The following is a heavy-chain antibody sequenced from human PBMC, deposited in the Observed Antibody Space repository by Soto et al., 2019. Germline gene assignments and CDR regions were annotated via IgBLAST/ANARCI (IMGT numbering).Heavy chain of an antibody. CDR1: GGSISSYY. CDR3: ARHGNVIYGDYESYYYMDV. J-gene: IGHJ6*03. CDR2: IYYSGST. V-gene: IGHV4-59*08. D-gene: IGHD4-17*01. Sequence: SETLSLTCTVSGGSISSYYWSWIRQPPGKGLEWIGYIYYSGSTNYNPSLKSRVTISVDTSKNQFSLKLSSVTAADTAVYYCARHGNVIYGDYESYYYMDVWGKGTTVTVSS.